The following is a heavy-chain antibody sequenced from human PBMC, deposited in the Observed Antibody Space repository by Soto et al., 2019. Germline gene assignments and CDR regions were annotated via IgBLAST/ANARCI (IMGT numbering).Heavy chain of an antibody. D-gene: IGHD1-1*01. V-gene: IGHV3-7*01. Sequence: VQLVESGGGLVQPGESLRLSCTASGLTFSISWMTWVRQAPGEGLEWVSNINPAGNVQHYADSVKERFTISRDNAKNSLFLQMSGLRVEDTAVYYWARGNTPYAFDMWGQGTMVTVSS. CDR3: ARGNTPYAFDM. J-gene: IGHJ3*02. CDR1: GLTFSISW. CDR2: INPAGNVQ.